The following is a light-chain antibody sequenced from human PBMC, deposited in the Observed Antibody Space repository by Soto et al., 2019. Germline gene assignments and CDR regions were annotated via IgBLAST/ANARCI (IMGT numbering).Light chain of an antibody. CDR1: SSDVGGYNY. CDR3: SSYTSTSLDV. J-gene: IGLJ1*01. V-gene: IGLV2-14*01. CDR2: DVS. Sequence: QSALTQPPSASGSPGQSVTISCTGTSSDVGGYNYVSWYQQHPGKAPKLMIYDVSKRPSGVSNRFSGSKSGNTASLTISGLQAEDEADYYCSSYTSTSLDVFGTGTKLTVL.